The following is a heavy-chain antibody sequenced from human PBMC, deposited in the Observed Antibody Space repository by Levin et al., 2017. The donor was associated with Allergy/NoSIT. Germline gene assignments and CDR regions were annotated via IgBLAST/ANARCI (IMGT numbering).Heavy chain of an antibody. CDR1: GYTFTSYA. V-gene: IGHV1-3*01. Sequence: GESLKISCKASGYTFTSYAMHWVRQAPGQRLEWMGWINAGNGNTKYSQKFQGRVTITRDTSASTAYMELSSLRSEDTAVYYCARRTGYGELDYWGQGTLVTVSS. D-gene: IGHD4-17*01. J-gene: IGHJ4*02. CDR2: INAGNGNT. CDR3: ARRTGYGELDY.